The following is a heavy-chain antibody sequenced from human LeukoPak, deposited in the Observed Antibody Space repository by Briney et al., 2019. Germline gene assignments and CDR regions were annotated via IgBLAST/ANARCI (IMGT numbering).Heavy chain of an antibody. CDR2: ICSSSSCI. J-gene: IGHJ4*02. D-gene: IGHD2-8*02. CDR3: ARVVTGGVFDY. CDR1: GFTFSSYS. Sequence: GGSLRLSCAASGFTFSSYSMNWVRQAPGKGLEWVSSICSSSSCIYYADPVKGRFTIPRDNAKNSLYLQMNSLRAEDTAVYYCARVVTGGVFDYWGQGTLVTVSS. V-gene: IGHV3-21*01.